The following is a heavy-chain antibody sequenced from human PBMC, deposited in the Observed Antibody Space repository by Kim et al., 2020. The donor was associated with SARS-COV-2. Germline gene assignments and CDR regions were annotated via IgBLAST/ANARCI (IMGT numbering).Heavy chain of an antibody. J-gene: IGHJ5*02. V-gene: IGHV3-33*01. CDR1: GFTFSSYG. D-gene: IGHD3-10*01. Sequence: GGSLRLSCAASGFTFSSYGMHWVRQAPGKGLEWVAVIWYDGSNKYYADSVKGRFTISRDNSKNTLYLQMNSLRAEDTAVYYCARDEARFGMVRGCRFDPWGQGTLVTVSS. CDR3: ARDEARFGMVRGCRFDP. CDR2: IWYDGSNK.